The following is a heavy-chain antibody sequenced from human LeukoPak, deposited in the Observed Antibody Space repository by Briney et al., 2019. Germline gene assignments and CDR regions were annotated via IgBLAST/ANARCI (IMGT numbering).Heavy chain of an antibody. Sequence: PGGSLRLSCASSGFTFSSYWMHWVRQVPGKGLVWVSRIYSDGSSPSYAYSVKGRFTISRDNAKNTLYLQMNSLRAEDTAMYYCARMRVVAGTIGYGMDVWGQGTTVTVS. D-gene: IGHD6-19*01. CDR1: GFTFSSYW. V-gene: IGHV3-74*01. J-gene: IGHJ6*02. CDR3: ARMRVVAGTIGYGMDV. CDR2: IYSDGSSP.